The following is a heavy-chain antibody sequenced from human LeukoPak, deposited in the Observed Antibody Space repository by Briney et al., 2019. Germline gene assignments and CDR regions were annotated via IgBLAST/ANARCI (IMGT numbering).Heavy chain of an antibody. V-gene: IGHV3-48*03. CDR2: ISSSGSTI. Sequence: PGGSLRLSCAASGFTFSSYAMSWVRQAPGKGLECISYISSSGSTIHYADSVKGRFTVSRDTAKNSLYLQMNSLRAEDTAVYYCTRTYYDILTGTNWFDPWGQGTLVTVSS. J-gene: IGHJ5*02. D-gene: IGHD3-9*01. CDR1: GFTFSSYA. CDR3: TRTYYDILTGTNWFDP.